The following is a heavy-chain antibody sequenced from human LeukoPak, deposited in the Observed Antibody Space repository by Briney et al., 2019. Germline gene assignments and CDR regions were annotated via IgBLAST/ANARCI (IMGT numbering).Heavy chain of an antibody. CDR3: ARPYYYSSGSLPY. J-gene: IGHJ4*02. D-gene: IGHD3-10*01. CDR2: IKQDGTEK. Sequence: PGGSLRLSCVTSGFTFSNYWMSWVRQAPGKGLEWVANIKQDGTEKYYVDSVKGRFTISRDNTKNSLYLQMNSLRAEDTAVFYCARPYYYSSGSLPYWGQGTLVTVSS. CDR1: GFTFSNYW. V-gene: IGHV3-7*01.